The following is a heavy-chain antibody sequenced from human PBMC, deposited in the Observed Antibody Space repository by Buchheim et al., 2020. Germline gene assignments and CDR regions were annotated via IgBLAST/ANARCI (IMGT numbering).Heavy chain of an antibody. CDR1: GFTFISYE. J-gene: IGHJ3*02. Sequence: EVQRAESGGALLQPGGSLRRSCAASGFTFISYEMNWVRQAPGKGLEWVSYISSSGRTIYYADSVKGRFTISRDNANNSLYLQMNSLRAEDTAVYYGARGRNDGNDAFDIWGQGT. CDR2: ISSSGRTI. CDR3: ARGRNDGNDAFDI. V-gene: IGHV3-48*03. D-gene: IGHD1-1*01.